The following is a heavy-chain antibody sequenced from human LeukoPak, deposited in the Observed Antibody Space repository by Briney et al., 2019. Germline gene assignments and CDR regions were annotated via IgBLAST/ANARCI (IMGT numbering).Heavy chain of an antibody. D-gene: IGHD1-26*01. J-gene: IGHJ6*03. CDR1: GFTFSSYG. Sequence: GGSLRLSCTASGFTFSSYGMSWVRQAPGKGLDWVSAISGSGGSTYYADSVKGRFSISRDNSKNTLYLQMNSLRAEDTAVYYCARDPYSGTYSDYYYYYMDVWGKGTTVTVSS. CDR2: ISGSGGST. CDR3: ARDPYSGTYSDYYYYYMDV. V-gene: IGHV3-23*01.